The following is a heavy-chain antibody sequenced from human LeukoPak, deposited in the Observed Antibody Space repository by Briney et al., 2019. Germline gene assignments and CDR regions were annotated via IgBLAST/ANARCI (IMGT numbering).Heavy chain of an antibody. CDR2: IIPIFGTA. D-gene: IGHD3-22*01. V-gene: IGHV1-69*01. J-gene: IGHJ4*02. CDR3: ARGGYYYDSSGYYPFDY. CDR1: GGTFSSYA. Sequence: ASVKVSCKASGGTFSSYAISWVRQAPGPGLEWMGGIIPIFGTANYAQKFQGRVTITADESTSTAYMELSSLRSEDTAVYYCARGGYYYDSSGYYPFDYWGQGTLVTVSS.